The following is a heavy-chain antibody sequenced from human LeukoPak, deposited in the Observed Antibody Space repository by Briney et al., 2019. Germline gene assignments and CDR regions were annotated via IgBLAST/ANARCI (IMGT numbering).Heavy chain of an antibody. Sequence: GGSLRLSCVASGFSFSTYDMNWVRQAPGKGLEWVSAITSTSNHINYADSVKGRFTISRDSANNSLYLQMNSLRAEDTAVYYCARVYSANGYGSGYYDYWGQGTLVTVSA. D-gene: IGHD3-10*01. CDR1: GFSFSTYD. CDR3: ARVYSANGYGSGYYDY. J-gene: IGHJ4*02. CDR2: ITSTSNHI. V-gene: IGHV3-21*01.